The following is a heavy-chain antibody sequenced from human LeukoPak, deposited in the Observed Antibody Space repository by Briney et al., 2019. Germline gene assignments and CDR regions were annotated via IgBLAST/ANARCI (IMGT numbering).Heavy chain of an antibody. D-gene: IGHD5-18*01. CDR2: VFDSGRT. CDR3: TTIKRGNIFGYFDF. Sequence: SETLSLTCTVSGGSMTTHHWNWIRQTPGKGLEWIGYVFDSGRTKENPSLKSRVNLFADTSKNQLSLRLSSVTGADTAVYYCTTIKRGNIFGYFDFWGQGILVTVSS. CDR1: GGSMTTHH. J-gene: IGHJ4*02. V-gene: IGHV4-59*11.